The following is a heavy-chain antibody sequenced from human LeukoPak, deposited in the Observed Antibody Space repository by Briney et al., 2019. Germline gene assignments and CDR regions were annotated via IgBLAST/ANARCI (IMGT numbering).Heavy chain of an antibody. CDR3: ARTTSFTASGYDY. CDR2: MNPNNGDS. CDR1: GYTFTNYR. J-gene: IGHJ4*02. Sequence: ASVKVSCKASGYTFTNYRINWVRQATGQGLEWIGWMNPNNGDSGYAQKFQGRVTITRDTSISTSYMELRSLRSDDTDVYFCARTTSFTASGYDYWGQGTLVTVSS. D-gene: IGHD6-25*01. V-gene: IGHV1-8*03.